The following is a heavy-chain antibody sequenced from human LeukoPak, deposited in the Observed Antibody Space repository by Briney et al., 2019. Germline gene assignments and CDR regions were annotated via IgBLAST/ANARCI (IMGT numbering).Heavy chain of an antibody. J-gene: IGHJ4*02. CDR2: VRSKANSYAT. CDR3: TRHANPDCSGGSCYSGRTDY. V-gene: IGHV3-73*01. CDR1: GFTFSGSA. Sequence: GGSLRLSCAASGFTFSGSAMLWVRQASGKGLEWVGRVRSKANSYATAYAASVKGRFTISRDDSKNTAYLQMNSLKTEDTAVYYCTRHANPDCSGGSCYSGRTDYWGQGTLVTVSS. D-gene: IGHD2-15*01.